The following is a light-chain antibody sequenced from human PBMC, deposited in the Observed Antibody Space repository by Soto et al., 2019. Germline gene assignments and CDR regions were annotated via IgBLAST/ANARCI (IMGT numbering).Light chain of an antibody. CDR3: SSYTSSSTLL. J-gene: IGLJ1*01. Sequence: QSALTQPASVSGSPGQSITISCTGTSSDVGGYNYVSWYQQHPGKAPKLMIYEVSNRPSGVSNRFSGSKSGNTASLTISGLKAEDEADYYCSSYTSSSTLLFGTGTKLTVL. CDR2: EVS. CDR1: SSDVGGYNY. V-gene: IGLV2-14*01.